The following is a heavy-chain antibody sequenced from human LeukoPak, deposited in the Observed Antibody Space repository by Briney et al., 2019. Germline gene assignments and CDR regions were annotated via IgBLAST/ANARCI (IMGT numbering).Heavy chain of an antibody. CDR1: GYTFTGYY. V-gene: IGHV1-2*02. CDR3: ARVSKVVTAIAFDY. CDR2: INPNSGGT. J-gene: IGHJ4*02. Sequence: GASVKVSCKASGYTFTGYYMRWVRQAPGQGLEWMGWINPNSGGTNYAQKFQGRVTMTRDTSISTAYMELSRLRSDDTAVYYCARVSKVVTAIAFDYWGQGTLVTVSS. D-gene: IGHD2-21*02.